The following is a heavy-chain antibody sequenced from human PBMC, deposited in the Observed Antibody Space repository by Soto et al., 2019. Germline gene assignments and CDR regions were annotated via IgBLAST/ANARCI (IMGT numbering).Heavy chain of an antibody. V-gene: IGHV4-59*08. Sequence: SETLSLTCTVSGGSISSYYWSWIRQPPGKGLEWIGYIYYSGSTNYNPSLKSRVTISVDTSKDQFSLKLSSVTAADTAVYYCARGAGIVDYWGQGTLVTVFS. D-gene: IGHD6-13*01. CDR1: GGSISSYY. J-gene: IGHJ4*02. CDR2: IYYSGST. CDR3: ARGAGIVDY.